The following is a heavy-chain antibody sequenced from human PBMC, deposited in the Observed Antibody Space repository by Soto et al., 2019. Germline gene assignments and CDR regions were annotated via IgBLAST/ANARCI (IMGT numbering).Heavy chain of an antibody. J-gene: IGHJ4*02. D-gene: IGHD1-26*01. CDR1: GGSISRGGYY. V-gene: IGHV4-30-4*01. CDR3: ASVRDGPWDYYFLY. CDR2: IYYSGST. Sequence: PSENLSITCTVYGGSISRGGYYWSWIRQPPGKGLEWIGYIYYSGSTYYNPSLKSRVTISVDTSKNQFSLKLSSVTAADTAVYYCASVRDGPWDYYFLYRRQGTFGTLFS.